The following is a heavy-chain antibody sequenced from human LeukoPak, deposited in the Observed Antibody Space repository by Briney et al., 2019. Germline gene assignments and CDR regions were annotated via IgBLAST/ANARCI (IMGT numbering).Heavy chain of an antibody. Sequence: GGSLRLSCATSGFTFSNYWMTWVRQTPGKGLEWVANIKQDESEKYYVDSVKGRFTISRDNAKNSLYLQINSLRAEDTAVYYCARGLDWGYWGQGTLVTVSS. J-gene: IGHJ4*02. V-gene: IGHV3-7*01. CDR1: GFTFSNYW. CDR3: ARGLDWGY. D-gene: IGHD3-16*01. CDR2: IKQDESEK.